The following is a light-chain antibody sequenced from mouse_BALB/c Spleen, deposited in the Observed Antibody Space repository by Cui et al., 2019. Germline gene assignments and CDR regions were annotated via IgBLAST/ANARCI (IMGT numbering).Light chain of an antibody. CDR1: SSVSY. CDR3: HQWSSYPWT. CDR2: STS. V-gene: IGKV4-80*01. Sequence: QIALTQSPAIMFASLGEDINLTCSASSSVSYMHWYQQKSGTSPKLLIYSTSNLASGVPSRFSGSGSGTFYSLTISSVEAEDAADYYCHQWSSYPWTFGGGTKLEIK. J-gene: IGKJ1*01.